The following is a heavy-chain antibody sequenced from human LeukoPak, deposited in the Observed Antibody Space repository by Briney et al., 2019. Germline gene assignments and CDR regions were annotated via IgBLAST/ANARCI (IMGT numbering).Heavy chain of an antibody. Sequence: SETLPLTCTVSGGSISSYYWSWIRQPPGKGLEWIGYIYYSGSTNYNPSLKSRVTISVDTSKSQFSLKLSSVTAADTAVYYCARGPMVRGDYYFDYWGQGTPVTVSS. D-gene: IGHD3-10*01. J-gene: IGHJ4*02. CDR1: GGSISSYY. CDR3: ARGPMVRGDYYFDY. CDR2: IYYSGST. V-gene: IGHV4-59*01.